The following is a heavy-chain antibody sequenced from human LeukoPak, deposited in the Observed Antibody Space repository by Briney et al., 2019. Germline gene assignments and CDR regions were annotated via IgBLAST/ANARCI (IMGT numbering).Heavy chain of an antibody. D-gene: IGHD1-20*01. J-gene: IGHJ4*02. CDR2: IKQDGSEK. CDR1: GFTFSSYW. V-gene: IGHV3-7*01. CDR3: ARDPNWNDDPRGY. Sequence: PGGSLRLSSAASGFTFSSYWMSWVRQAPGKGLEWVANIKQDGSEKYYVDSVKGRFTISRDNAKNSLYLQMNSLRAEDTAVYYCARDPNWNDDPRGYWGQGTLVTVSS.